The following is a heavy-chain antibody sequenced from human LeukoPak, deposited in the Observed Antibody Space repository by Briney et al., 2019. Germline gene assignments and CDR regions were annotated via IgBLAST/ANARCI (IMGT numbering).Heavy chain of an antibody. CDR2: INHSGST. V-gene: IGHV4-34*01. CDR3: ARGRDY. CDR1: GGSFSGYY. Sequence: ASETLSLTCAVYGGSFSGYYWSWIRQPPGKGLEWIGEINHSGSTNFNPSLKSRVTISVDTSKNQFSRKLSSVTAADTAVYYCARGRDYWGQEPWSPSPQ. J-gene: IGHJ4*01.